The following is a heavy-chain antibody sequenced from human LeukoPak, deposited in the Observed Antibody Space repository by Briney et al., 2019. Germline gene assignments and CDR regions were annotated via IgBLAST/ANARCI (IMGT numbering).Heavy chain of an antibody. Sequence: RPSETLSLTCTVSGGSISSGSYYWSWIRQPAGKGLEWIGRIYTSGSTNYNPSLKSRVTISVDTSKNQFSLKLSSVTAADTAVYYCARDRPGIAAAGPYHYYYMDVWGKGTTVTVSS. CDR3: ARDRPGIAAAGPYHYYYMDV. J-gene: IGHJ6*03. CDR2: IYTSGST. D-gene: IGHD6-13*01. CDR1: GGSISSGSYY. V-gene: IGHV4-61*02.